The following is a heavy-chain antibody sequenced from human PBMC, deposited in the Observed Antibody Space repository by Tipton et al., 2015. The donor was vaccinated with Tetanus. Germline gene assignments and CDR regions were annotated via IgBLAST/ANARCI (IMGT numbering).Heavy chain of an antibody. D-gene: IGHD5-18*01. CDR3: AKIRWAVDTAMGTYGTYYFDY. CDR1: GFTFSSYA. V-gene: IGHV3-23*01. J-gene: IGHJ4*02. CDR2: ISGSGGST. Sequence: SLRLSCAASGFTFSSYAMSWVRQAPGKGLEWVSAISGSGGSTYYADSVKGRFTISRDNSKNTLYLQMNSLRAEDTAVYYCAKIRWAVDTAMGTYGTYYFDYWGQGTLVTVSS.